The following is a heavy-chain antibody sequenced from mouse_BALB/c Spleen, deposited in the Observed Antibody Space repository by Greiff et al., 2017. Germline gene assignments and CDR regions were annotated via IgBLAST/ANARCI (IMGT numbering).Heavy chain of an antibody. CDR3: ARRSTMITVDY. CDR2: ILPGSGST. D-gene: IGHD2-4*01. V-gene: IGHV1-9*01. CDR1: GYTFSSYW. Sequence: QVQLQQSGAELMKPGASVKISCKATGYTFSSYWIEWVKQRPGHGLEWIGEILPGSGSTNYNEKFKGKATFTADTSSNTAYMQLSSLTSEDSAVYYCARRSTMITVDYWGQGTTLTVSS. J-gene: IGHJ2*01.